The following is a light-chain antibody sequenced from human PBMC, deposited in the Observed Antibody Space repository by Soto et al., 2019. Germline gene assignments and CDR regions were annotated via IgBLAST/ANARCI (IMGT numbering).Light chain of an antibody. CDR1: QSISSDH. V-gene: IGKV3-20*01. Sequence: EIVLTQSPGILSLSPGERATLACRASQSISSDHLAWYQQRPGQSPRLLIYGASSRTTGVPDRFSGSGSGTDFTLTISRLEPEDFAVYYCQHYRSAPFTVGRGTKVDIK. CDR3: QHYRSAPFT. CDR2: GAS. J-gene: IGKJ3*01.